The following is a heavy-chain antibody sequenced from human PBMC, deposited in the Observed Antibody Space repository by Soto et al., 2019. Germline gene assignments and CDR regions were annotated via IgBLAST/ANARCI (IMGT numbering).Heavy chain of an antibody. CDR1: GFTLRSYD. J-gene: IGHJ4*02. Sequence: GGSLRLSCAVSGFTLRSYDIHWVRQVIGKGLEWVSAIGVTGDIYYSDSVKGRFTISRENAKDSLYLQMNSLRVEDTAVYYCVREYCNGGVCSGWYHLDYWGQGTLVTVSS. CDR2: IGVTGDI. V-gene: IGHV3-13*01. D-gene: IGHD2-8*02. CDR3: VREYCNGGVCSGWYHLDY.